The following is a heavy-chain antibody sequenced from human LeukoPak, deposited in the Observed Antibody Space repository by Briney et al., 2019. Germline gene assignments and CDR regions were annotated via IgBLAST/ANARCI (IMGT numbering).Heavy chain of an antibody. V-gene: IGHV4-59*01. J-gene: IGHJ4*02. D-gene: IGHD3-22*01. CDR3: ARVGYYCDSSGYHYFFDY. CDR2: INYSGST. CDR1: GGSLSTYY. Sequence: PSETLSLTCTVSGGSLSTYYWSWTRQPPGKGLEWIGYINYSGSTNYNPSLKSRVTTSVDTSKNQFSLKLSSVTAADTAVYYCARVGYYCDSSGYHYFFDYWGQGTLVTVSS.